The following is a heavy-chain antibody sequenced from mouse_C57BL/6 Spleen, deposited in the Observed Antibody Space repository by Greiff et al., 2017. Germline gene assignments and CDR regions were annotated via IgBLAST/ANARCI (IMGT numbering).Heavy chain of an antibody. J-gene: IGHJ2*01. CDR1: GYAFSSYW. V-gene: IGHV1-80*01. D-gene: IGHD3-2*02. Sequence: QVQLQQSGAELVKPGASVKISCKASGYAFSSYWMNWVKQRPGQGLEWIGQIYPGDGDTNYNGKFKGKATLTADKSSSTAYMQLSSLTSEDSAVYFSARKEFGSSGYGYWGQGTTLTVSS. CDR3: ARKEFGSSGYGY. CDR2: IYPGDGDT.